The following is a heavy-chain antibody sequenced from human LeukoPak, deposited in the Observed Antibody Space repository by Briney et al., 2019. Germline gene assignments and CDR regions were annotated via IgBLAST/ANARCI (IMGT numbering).Heavy chain of an antibody. V-gene: IGHV4-39*01. Sequence: SETLSLTCTVSGGSVSSSGYYWGWIRQPPGKGLEWIGNIYYSGTTYYNPSLKRRVTISLDTSKNQFSLKLSSVTAADTAVYYCARNSVSSYIGGQGTLVTVSS. J-gene: IGHJ4*02. CDR2: IYYSGTT. D-gene: IGHD3-10*01. CDR3: ARNSVSSYI. CDR1: GGSVSSSGYY.